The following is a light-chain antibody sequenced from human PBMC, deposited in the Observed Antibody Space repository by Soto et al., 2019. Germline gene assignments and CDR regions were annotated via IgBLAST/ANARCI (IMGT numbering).Light chain of an antibody. Sequence: DIVMTQSPDSLAVSLGERATINCKSSRTILSSSNNMNYLAWYQQNPGQPPRLLIYWASTRESGVPDRFSGSGSGTDFTLTISRLQAEDVAVYYCQQYYSSPFTFGPGTKVDI. CDR1: RTILSSSNNMNY. CDR3: QQYYSSPFT. J-gene: IGKJ3*01. V-gene: IGKV4-1*01. CDR2: WAS.